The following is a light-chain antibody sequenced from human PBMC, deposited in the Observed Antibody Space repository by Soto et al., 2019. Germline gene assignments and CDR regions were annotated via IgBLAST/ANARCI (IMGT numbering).Light chain of an antibody. V-gene: IGKV3-20*01. CDR3: QQYGSSPWT. Sequence: EIVLTQSPGTLSLSPGERATLSCRASQSVSSSYLAWYQQKPGQAPRLLIYGASSRATGIPDRFSGSGSGTDFTLTISSLDPDDFAVYYCQQYGSSPWTFGQGTKVDI. J-gene: IGKJ1*01. CDR2: GAS. CDR1: QSVSSSY.